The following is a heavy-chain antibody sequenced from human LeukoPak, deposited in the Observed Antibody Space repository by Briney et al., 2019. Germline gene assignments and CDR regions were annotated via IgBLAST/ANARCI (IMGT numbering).Heavy chain of an antibody. D-gene: IGHD3-3*01. V-gene: IGHV3-48*04. CDR2: ISSSRSNI. CDR1: GFTFSTYN. Sequence: PGGSLRLSCAASGFTFSTYNINWVRQAPGKGLEWVSYISSSRSNIYYADSVKGRFTVSRDNAKNSLYLQMDTLRAEDTAVYYCATAGLNVGNYELFDSWGQGTLVTVSS. J-gene: IGHJ4*02. CDR3: ATAGLNVGNYELFDS.